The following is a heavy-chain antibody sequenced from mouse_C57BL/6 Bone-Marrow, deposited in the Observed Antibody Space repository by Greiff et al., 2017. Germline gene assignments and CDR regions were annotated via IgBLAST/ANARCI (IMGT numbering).Heavy chain of an antibody. J-gene: IGHJ2*01. D-gene: IGHD2-5*01. CDR3: ARDQGYYSNYFCYFDY. CDR1: GFTFSSYA. CDR2: ISDGGSYT. Sequence: EVKVVESGGGLVKPGGSLKLSCAASGFTFSSYAMSWVRQTPEKRLEWVATISDGGSYTYYPDNVKGRFTISRDNAKNNLYLQMSHLKSEDTAMYYCARDQGYYSNYFCYFDYWGQGTTLTVSS. V-gene: IGHV5-4*01.